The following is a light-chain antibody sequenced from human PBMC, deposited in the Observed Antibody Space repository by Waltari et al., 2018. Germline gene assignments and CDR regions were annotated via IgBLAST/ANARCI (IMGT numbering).Light chain of an antibody. V-gene: IGKV1-8*01. CDR3: QQYYSYLT. CDR1: QGISSY. CDR2: AAS. J-gene: IGKJ2*01. Sequence: AIRITQSPSSLSASTGDRVTITCPASQGISSYLAWYQQKPGKAPNLLIYAASTLQSGVPSRFSGSGSGTDFTLTISCLQSEDFATYYCQQYYSYLTFGQGTKLEIK.